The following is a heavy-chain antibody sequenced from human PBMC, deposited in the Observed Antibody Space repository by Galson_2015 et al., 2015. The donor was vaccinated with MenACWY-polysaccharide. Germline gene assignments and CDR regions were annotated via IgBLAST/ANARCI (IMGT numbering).Heavy chain of an antibody. J-gene: IGHJ6*02. CDR1: GFTFSNYW. V-gene: IGHV3-7*01. CDR2: IKPDGSER. D-gene: IGHD6-19*01. Sequence: SLRLSCAASGFTFSNYWMTWVRQAPGKGLEWVASIKPDGSERWYVGSVRGRFTISRDNAKNSLFLQMNSLRDEDTGMYYCARDRWTAVAGDYHDYGMDVWGQGTTVTVSS. CDR3: ARDRWTAVAGDYHDYGMDV.